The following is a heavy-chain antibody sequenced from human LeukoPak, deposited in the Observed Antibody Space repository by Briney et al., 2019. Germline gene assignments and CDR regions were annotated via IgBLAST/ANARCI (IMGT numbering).Heavy chain of an antibody. CDR2: IYHNGST. V-gene: IGHV4-34*01. CDR3: SRARRGYSYGLGN. CDR1: GGSFSGYY. D-gene: IGHD5-18*01. J-gene: IGHJ4*02. Sequence: SETLCLTCAVSGGSFSGYYWCWIRQPPGKGLEWMGEIYHNGSTNYNPSLKSRVTTSVDTTKNQFSLKLSSVTAADTAVYYCSRARRGYSYGLGNWGQGTLVTASS.